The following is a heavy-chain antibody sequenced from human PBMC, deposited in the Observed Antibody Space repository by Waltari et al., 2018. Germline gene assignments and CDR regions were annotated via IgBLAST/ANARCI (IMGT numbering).Heavy chain of an antibody. D-gene: IGHD2-2*01. CDR1: GSTFTSYG. J-gene: IGHJ5*02. CDR3: ASSRCSSTSCNALQYWFDP. Sequence: QVQLVQSGAEVKKPGASVKVSCKASGSTFTSYGISWVRQAPGKGLEWMGWISANNGNPNYAQKLQGRVTMTTDTSTSTAYMELRSLRSDDTAVYYCASSRCSSTSCNALQYWFDPWGQGTLVTVSS. CDR2: ISANNGNP. V-gene: IGHV1-18*01.